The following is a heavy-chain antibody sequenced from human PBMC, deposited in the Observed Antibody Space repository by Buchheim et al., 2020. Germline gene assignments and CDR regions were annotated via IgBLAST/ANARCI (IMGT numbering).Heavy chain of an antibody. CDR1: GFTLSSSG. D-gene: IGHD7-27*01. CDR2: ISGSSSST. V-gene: IGHV3-23*01. Sequence: EVQLLESGGDLAQPGGSLRLSCAASGFTLSSSGMTWVRQAPGKGLEWVSAISGSSSSTFYADSVRGRFTISRDNSKNTLFLQMTSLSAEDTAVYYCAKRGDRSYWYFDLWGRGTL. CDR3: AKRGDRSYWYFDL. J-gene: IGHJ2*01.